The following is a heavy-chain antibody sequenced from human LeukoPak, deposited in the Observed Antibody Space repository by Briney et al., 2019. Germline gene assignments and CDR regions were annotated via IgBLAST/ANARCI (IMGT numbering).Heavy chain of an antibody. D-gene: IGHD3-10*01. V-gene: IGHV4-34*01. CDR2: INHSGST. CDR3: ARRRRPRRYGSGDEDY. J-gene: IGHJ4*02. Sequence: SETLSLTCAVYGGSFSGYYWSWIRQPPGKGLEWIGEINHSGSTNYNPSLKSRVTISVDTSKNQSSLKLSSVTAADTAVYYCARRRRPRRYGSGDEDYWGQGTLVTVSS. CDR1: GGSFSGYY.